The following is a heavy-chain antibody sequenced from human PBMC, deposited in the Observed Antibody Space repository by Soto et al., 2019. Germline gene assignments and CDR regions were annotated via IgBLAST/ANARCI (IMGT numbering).Heavy chain of an antibody. CDR3: VRGGNPYHYATSGPGTFDK. V-gene: IGHV4-30-4*01. D-gene: IGHD3-22*01. Sequence: QVQLQESGPDMVKPSQTLSLTCTVSGDSVSGGDSYWSWIRQPPGKALEWIGYTSFSGYTSYTPSLKSRVTISVGMSKSQFSLRLTSVTAADTAIYYCVRGGNPYHYATSGPGTFDKWGQGTLVSVSS. J-gene: IGHJ4*02. CDR1: GDSVSGGDSY. CDR2: TSFSGYT.